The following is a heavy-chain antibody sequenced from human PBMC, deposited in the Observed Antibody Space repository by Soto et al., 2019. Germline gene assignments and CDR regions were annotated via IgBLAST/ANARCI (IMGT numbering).Heavy chain of an antibody. CDR2: IKSKTDGGTT. Sequence: GGSLRLSCAASGFTFSNAWMSWVRQAPGKGLEWVGRIKSKTDGGTTDYAAPVKGRFTISRDDSKKTLYLKMNSLKTEETAMYYFARDLGKYYYDSSGYSVAKVANLKAFDYWGQGTLVTVSS. D-gene: IGHD3-22*01. J-gene: IGHJ4*02. CDR3: ARDLGKYYYDSSGYSVAKVANLKAFDY. V-gene: IGHV3-15*01. CDR1: GFTFSNAW.